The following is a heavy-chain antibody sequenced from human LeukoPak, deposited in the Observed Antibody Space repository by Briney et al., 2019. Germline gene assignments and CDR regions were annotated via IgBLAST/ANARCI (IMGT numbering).Heavy chain of an antibody. V-gene: IGHV5-51*01. CDR3: ARHDSRGVPFDY. CDR1: GYTFTSYW. CDR2: IYPGDSDT. J-gene: IGHJ4*02. D-gene: IGHD3-10*01. Sequence: LGESLQISCQGSGYTFTSYWIGWVRQLPGKGLEWMGIIYPGDSDTRYSPSFQGQVTISADKSISTAYLQWSSLKASDTAMYYCARHDSRGVPFDYWGQGTLVTVSS.